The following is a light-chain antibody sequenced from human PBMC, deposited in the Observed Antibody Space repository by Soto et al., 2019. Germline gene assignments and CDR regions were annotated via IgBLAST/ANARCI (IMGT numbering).Light chain of an antibody. Sequence: QSVLAQPASVSGSPGQSITISCTGASSDVGGYDFVSWYQHHPGTPPKLIIYEVTHRPSGVSHRFSGSKSASTASLTISGLQVEHEADSFCGSYSSTTTREVFGTGTKVTVL. J-gene: IGLJ1*01. V-gene: IGLV2-14*01. CDR2: EVT. CDR1: SSDVGGYDF. CDR3: GSYSSTTTREV.